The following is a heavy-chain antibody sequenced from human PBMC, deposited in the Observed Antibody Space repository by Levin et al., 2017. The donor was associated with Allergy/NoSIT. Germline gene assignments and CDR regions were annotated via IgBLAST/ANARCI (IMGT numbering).Heavy chain of an antibody. J-gene: IGHJ4*02. D-gene: IGHD6-6*01. CDR3: ARGRRNNRAEYSSPYTFDY. CDR1: GGTFSSYA. Sequence: SVKVSCKASGGTFSSYAISWVRQAPGQGLEWMGGIIPIFGTANYAQKFQGRVTITADKSTSTAYMELSSLRSEDTAVYYCARGRRNNRAEYSSPYTFDYWGQGTLVTVSS. CDR2: IIPIFGTA. V-gene: IGHV1-69*06.